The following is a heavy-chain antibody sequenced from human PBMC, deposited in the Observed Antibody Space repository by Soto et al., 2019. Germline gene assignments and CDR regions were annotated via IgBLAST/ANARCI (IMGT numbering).Heavy chain of an antibody. CDR2: IIPIFGTA. J-gene: IGHJ6*02. Sequence: GASVKVSCKASGGTFSSYAISWVRQAPGQGLEWMGGIIPIFGTANYAQKFQGRVTITADESTSTAYMELSSLRSEDTAVYYCARDPYGSGSYYNVPYYYYGMDVWGQGTTVTAP. D-gene: IGHD3-10*01. V-gene: IGHV1-69*13. CDR1: GGTFSSYA. CDR3: ARDPYGSGSYYNVPYYYYGMDV.